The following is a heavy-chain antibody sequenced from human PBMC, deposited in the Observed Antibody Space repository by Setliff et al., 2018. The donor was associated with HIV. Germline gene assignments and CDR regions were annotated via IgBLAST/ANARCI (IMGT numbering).Heavy chain of an antibody. D-gene: IGHD1-7*01. Sequence: LRLSCAASGFTLSDHWMHWVRQAPGKGLVWVSRTNNDGSITNYADFVKGRFTMSRDSAKNTLYLQMNSLRVEDTAVYYCVKWNYPNSWGQGTLVTVSS. CDR3: VKWNYPNS. J-gene: IGHJ4*02. CDR1: GFTLSDHW. V-gene: IGHV3-74*01. CDR2: TNNDGSIT.